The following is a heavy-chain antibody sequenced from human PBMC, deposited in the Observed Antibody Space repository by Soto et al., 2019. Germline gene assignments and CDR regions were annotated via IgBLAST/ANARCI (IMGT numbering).Heavy chain of an antibody. D-gene: IGHD2-15*01. CDR2: MNPNSGNT. CDR1: GYTFTSYD. Sequence: GASVKVSCKASGYTFTSYDINWVRQATGQGLEWMGWMNPNSGNTGYAQKFQGRVTMTRNTSISTAYMELSSLRSEDTAAYYCARGPRYCSGGSCYFYWGQGTLVTVSS. J-gene: IGHJ4*02. V-gene: IGHV1-8*01. CDR3: ARGPRYCSGGSCYFY.